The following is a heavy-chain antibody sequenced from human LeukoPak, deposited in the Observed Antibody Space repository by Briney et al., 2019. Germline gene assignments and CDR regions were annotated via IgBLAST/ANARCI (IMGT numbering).Heavy chain of an antibody. D-gene: IGHD3-16*01. V-gene: IGHV3-11*01. Sequence: GGSLRLSCAASGFIFSDYYMVWIRQAPGKGLVWGAYISSGGDTFFYADSVKGRFTISRDNSGDSLYLQMNSLRAEDTAVYYCARGDGVYDYVWGRSYWGQGTLVTVSS. J-gene: IGHJ4*02. CDR2: ISSGGDTF. CDR3: ARGDGVYDYVWGRSY. CDR1: GFIFSDYY.